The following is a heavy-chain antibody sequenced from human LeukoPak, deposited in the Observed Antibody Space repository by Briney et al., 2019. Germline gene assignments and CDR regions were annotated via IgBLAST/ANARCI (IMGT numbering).Heavy chain of an antibody. J-gene: IGHJ4*02. D-gene: IGHD3-22*01. V-gene: IGHV1-69*13. CDR3: ARGPDSSGYNSEYSFEY. Sequence: SVKVSCKASGYTFTGYYMHWVRQAPGQGLEWMGGIIPIFGTANYAQKFQGRVTITADESTSTAYMELSSLRAEDTAVYYCARGPDSSGYNSEYSFEYWGQGTLVTVSS. CDR2: IIPIFGTA. CDR1: GYTFTGYY.